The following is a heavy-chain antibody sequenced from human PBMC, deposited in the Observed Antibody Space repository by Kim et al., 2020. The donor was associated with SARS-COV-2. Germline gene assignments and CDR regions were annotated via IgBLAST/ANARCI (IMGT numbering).Heavy chain of an antibody. CDR3: ARGYEDLDL. J-gene: IGHJ2*01. V-gene: IGHV3-66*01. D-gene: IGHD5-12*01. CDR2: GST. Sequence: GSTYYADSVKGRVTISRDNSKNTLYLQMNSLRAEDTAVYYCARGYEDLDLWGRGTLVTVSS.